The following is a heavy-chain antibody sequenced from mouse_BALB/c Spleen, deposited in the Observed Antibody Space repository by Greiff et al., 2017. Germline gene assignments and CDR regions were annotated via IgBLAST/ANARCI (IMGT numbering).Heavy chain of an antibody. CDR2: ISYSGST. Sequence: EVKLMESGPGLVKPSQSLSLTCTVTGYSITSDYAWNWIRQFPGNKLEWMGYISYSGSTSYNPSLKSRISITRDRSKNQFFLQLNSVTTEDTATYYCAREGYFDYWGQGTTLTVSS. V-gene: IGHV3-2*02. CDR1: GYSITSDYA. CDR3: AREGYFDY. J-gene: IGHJ2*01.